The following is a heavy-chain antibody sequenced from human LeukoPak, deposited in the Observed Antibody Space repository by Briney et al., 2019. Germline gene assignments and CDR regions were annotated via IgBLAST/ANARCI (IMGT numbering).Heavy chain of an antibody. V-gene: IGHV1-2*02. CDR3: ARVRYCSSTSCAREGFDY. J-gene: IGHJ4*02. D-gene: IGHD2-2*01. CDR1: GYIFTGYY. CDR2: INPNSGGT. Sequence: GASVKVSCKASGYIFTGYYMHWVRQAPGQGLEWMGWINPNSGGTNYAQKFQGRVTITADESTSTAYMELSSLRSEDTAVYYCARVRYCSSTSCAREGFDYWGQGTLVTVSS.